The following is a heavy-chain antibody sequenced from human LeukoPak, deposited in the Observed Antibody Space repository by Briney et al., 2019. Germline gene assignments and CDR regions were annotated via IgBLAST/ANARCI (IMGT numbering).Heavy chain of an antibody. V-gene: IGHV1-69*13. J-gene: IGHJ6*03. CDR3: ARAQPNSSTSLHYYYYYYMDV. D-gene: IGHD2-2*01. CDR2: IIPIFGTA. CDR1: GYTFSYFG. Sequence: SVKVSCKASGYTFSYFGINWVRQAPGQGLEWMGGIIPIFGTANYAQKFQGRVTITADESTSTAYMELSSLRSEDTAVYYCARAQPNSSTSLHYYYYYYMDVWGKGTTVTVSS.